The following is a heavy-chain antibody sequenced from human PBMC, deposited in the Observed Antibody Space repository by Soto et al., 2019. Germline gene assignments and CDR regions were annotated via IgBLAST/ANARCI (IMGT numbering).Heavy chain of an antibody. CDR3: VKLGGTGGYLPLDY. V-gene: IGHV3-30*18. CDR2: MSYDGSNK. J-gene: IGHJ4*02. CDR1: GFTFSIYG. D-gene: IGHD5-12*01. Sequence: QMQLVESGGGVVQPGRSLRLSCAASGFTFSIYGMHWVRQAPGKGLEWVAFMSYDGSNKFYADSVKGRFTISRDNSENTLYLQMNSLRAEDTAVYYCVKLGGTGGYLPLDYWGQGTLVTVSS.